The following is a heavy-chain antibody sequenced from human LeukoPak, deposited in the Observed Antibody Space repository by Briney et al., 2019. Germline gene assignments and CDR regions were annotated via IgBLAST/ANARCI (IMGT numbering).Heavy chain of an antibody. Sequence: SETLSLTCAVYGGSFSGYYWSWIRQPPGKGLEWIGEINHSGSTNYNPSLKSRVTISVDTSKNQFSLKLSSVTAADTAVYYCARGASIFGVVIPEWYAFDIWGQGTMVTVSS. J-gene: IGHJ3*02. CDR1: GGSFSGYY. CDR3: ARGASIFGVVIPEWYAFDI. CDR2: INHSGST. V-gene: IGHV4-34*01. D-gene: IGHD3-3*01.